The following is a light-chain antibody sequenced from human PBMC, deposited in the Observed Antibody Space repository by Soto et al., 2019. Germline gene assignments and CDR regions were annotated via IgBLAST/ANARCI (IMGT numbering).Light chain of an antibody. CDR2: NNN. CDR3: ATWDDSLSGNVV. J-gene: IGLJ2*01. Sequence: QSVLTQPPSASGTPGQRVTISCSGRSSNIGSNYVYWYQQLPGTAPKLLIYNNNERPSGVPDRFSGSKSGTSASLAISGLRSEDEADYYCATWDDSLSGNVVFGGGTQLTVL. V-gene: IGLV1-47*02. CDR1: SSNIGSNY.